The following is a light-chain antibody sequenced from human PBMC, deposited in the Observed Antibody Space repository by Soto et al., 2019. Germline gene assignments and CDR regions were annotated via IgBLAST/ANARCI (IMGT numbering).Light chain of an antibody. CDR1: KLGDKY. V-gene: IGLV3-1*01. CDR2: QDS. Sequence: SYELTHPPSVSVSPGQTASITCSGDKLGDKYACWYQQKPGQSPVLVIYQDSKRPSGIPERFSGSKSGNTATLTISGTQAMDEADYYCQAWDSSTPVVFGGGTKLTV. CDR3: QAWDSSTPVV. J-gene: IGLJ2*01.